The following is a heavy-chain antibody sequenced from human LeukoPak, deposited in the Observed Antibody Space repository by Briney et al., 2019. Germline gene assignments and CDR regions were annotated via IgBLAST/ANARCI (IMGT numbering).Heavy chain of an antibody. V-gene: IGHV3-30-3*01. CDR2: ISYDGSNK. J-gene: IGHJ3*02. D-gene: IGHD3-22*01. CDR1: GFTFSSYA. CDR3: ARDRYFSDSSGYPYDI. Sequence: TGGSLRLSCAASGFTFSSYAMHWVRQAPGKGLEWVAVISYDGSNKYYADSVEGRFTISRDNSKNTLYLQMNSLRAEDTAVYYCARDRYFSDSSGYPYDIWGQGTMVTVSS.